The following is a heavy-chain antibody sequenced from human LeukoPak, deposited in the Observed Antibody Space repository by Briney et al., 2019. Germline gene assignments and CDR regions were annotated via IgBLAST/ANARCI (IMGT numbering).Heavy chain of an antibody. CDR1: GYTFTNYY. V-gene: IGHV1-46*01. CDR2: INPSGSST. J-gene: IGHJ4*02. Sequence: GASVKVSCKASGYTFTNYYIHWVRQAPGQGLEWMGIINPSGSSTSYAQKFQGRVTMTRDTSTSTVYMELSSLRSEDTAVYYCGSGPKVVTAIPFYYSDYWGQGTLVTVSS. CDR3: GSGPKVVTAIPFYYSDY. D-gene: IGHD2-21*02.